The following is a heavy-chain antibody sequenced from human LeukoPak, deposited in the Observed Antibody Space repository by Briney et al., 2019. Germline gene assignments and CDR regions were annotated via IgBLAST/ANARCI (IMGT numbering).Heavy chain of an antibody. CDR3: ARVDDLDAFDI. CDR2: ISGDGSST. Sequence: PGGSLRLSCAASGLTFRSYAMSWVRQAPGKGLEWVSAISGDGSSTYYADFVKGRFTISRDNSKNTLFLQINSLRPEDTAVYYCARVDDLDAFDIWGQGTLVTVSS. J-gene: IGHJ3*02. D-gene: IGHD2-2*03. V-gene: IGHV3-23*01. CDR1: GLTFRSYA.